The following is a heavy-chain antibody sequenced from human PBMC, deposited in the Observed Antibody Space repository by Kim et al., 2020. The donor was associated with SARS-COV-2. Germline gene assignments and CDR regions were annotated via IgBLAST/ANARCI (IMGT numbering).Heavy chain of an antibody. V-gene: IGHV3-15*01. J-gene: IGHJ4*02. CDR1: GFTFSNAW. CDR2: IKSKTDGGTT. D-gene: IGHD2-2*01. Sequence: GGSLRLSCAASGFTFSNAWMSWVRQAPGKGLEWVGRIKSKTDGGTTDYAAPVKGRFTISRDDSKNTLYLQMNSLKTEDTAVYYCTTTYCSSTSCYDYWGQATLVTVSS. CDR3: TTTYCSSTSCYDY.